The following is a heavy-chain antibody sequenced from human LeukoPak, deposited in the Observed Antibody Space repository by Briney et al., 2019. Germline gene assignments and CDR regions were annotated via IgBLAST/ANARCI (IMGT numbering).Heavy chain of an antibody. Sequence: ASVKVSCKASGYTFTGYYMHWVRQAPGQGLEWMGWINPNSGGTNYAQKFQGTVTMTRDTSISTAYMELSRLRSDDTAVYYCARDGEDIVVVPAAENWFDPWGQGTLVTVSS. J-gene: IGHJ5*02. CDR2: INPNSGGT. D-gene: IGHD2-2*01. V-gene: IGHV1-2*02. CDR1: GYTFTGYY. CDR3: ARDGEDIVVVPAAENWFDP.